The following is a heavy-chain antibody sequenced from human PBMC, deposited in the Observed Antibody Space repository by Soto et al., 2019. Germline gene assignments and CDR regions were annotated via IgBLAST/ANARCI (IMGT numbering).Heavy chain of an antibody. CDR1: AFTFSDYY. CDR3: ARGSKGSSWFSASYHFDS. D-gene: IGHD6-13*01. Sequence: QVQLVESGGGLVTPGGSLRLSCAASAFTFSDYYMTWIRQAPGKGLEWVSYITSRGTTVYYADSVKGRFTISRDNTKNSLYPQMNSLRAEDTAVYYCARGSKGSSWFSASYHFDSWGQGTLVTVSS. J-gene: IGHJ4*02. V-gene: IGHV3-11*01. CDR2: ITSRGTTV.